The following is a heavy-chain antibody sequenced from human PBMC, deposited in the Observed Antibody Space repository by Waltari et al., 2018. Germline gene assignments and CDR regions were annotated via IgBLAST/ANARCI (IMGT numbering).Heavy chain of an antibody. CDR1: GATFTDLY. D-gene: IGHD3-10*01. CDR3: ATALGGGISASRPFHF. J-gene: IGHJ3*01. V-gene: IGHV1-69-2*01. CDR2: LDPEDGQS. Sequence: EVQMLQSGAEVKKPGTPVKLSCKVSGATFTDLYIHWRKQAPGKGLQWMGLLDPEDGQSIYAQKVQGRVTMTADTSIHTAYMELTSLTSEDTAFYYSATALGGGISASRPFHFWGQGTTITVSS.